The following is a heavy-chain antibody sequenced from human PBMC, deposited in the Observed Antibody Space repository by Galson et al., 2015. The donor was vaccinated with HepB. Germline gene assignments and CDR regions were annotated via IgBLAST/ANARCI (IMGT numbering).Heavy chain of an antibody. CDR2: ISSPTSSI. CDR3: ARDLNYYDSRVYPLLGY. D-gene: IGHD3-22*01. Sequence: SLRLSCAASGFSFSSYAMSWVRQAPGKGLEWISYISSPTSSIFYADSVKCRFTISRDTAKNSLYLQMDSLRVEDTAVYYCARDLNYYDSRVYPLLGYWGQGTPVTVSS. J-gene: IGHJ4*02. CDR1: GFSFSSYA. V-gene: IGHV3-48*01.